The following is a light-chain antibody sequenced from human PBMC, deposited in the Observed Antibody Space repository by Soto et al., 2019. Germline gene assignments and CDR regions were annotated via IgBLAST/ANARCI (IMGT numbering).Light chain of an antibody. CDR1: QGISSH. J-gene: IGKJ5*01. V-gene: IGKV1-9*01. CDR2: TAS. Sequence: IQLTQPPSSLSASVGDRVTITCRASQGISSHLAWYQQKPGKAPELLMYTASTLRSGVPSRFSGSGSGTDFTLTISSLQPDDFATYYCQQLIDYPITFGQGTRLEIK. CDR3: QQLIDYPIT.